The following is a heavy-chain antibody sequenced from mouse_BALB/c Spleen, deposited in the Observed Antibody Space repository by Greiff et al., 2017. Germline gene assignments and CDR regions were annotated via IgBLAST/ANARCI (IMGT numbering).Heavy chain of an antibody. J-gene: IGHJ4*01. V-gene: IGHV2-9*02. CDR1: GFYLNSYG. CDR2: IWAGGST. D-gene: IGHD2-4*01. CDR3: APYYDEAMDY. Sequence: VMLVESGPGLVAPSQSLSITCTVSGFYLNSYGVHWVRQPPEKGLEWLGVIWAGGSTNYNSALMARLSISKDNSKSQVFLKMNSLQTDDTAMYYCAPYYDEAMDYWGQGTSVTVSS.